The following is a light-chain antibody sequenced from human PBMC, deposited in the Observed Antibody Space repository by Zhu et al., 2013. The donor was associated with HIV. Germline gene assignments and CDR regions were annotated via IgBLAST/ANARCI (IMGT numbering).Light chain of an antibody. CDR2: DNS. CDR3: AAWDDSLNGGV. CDR1: SSNIGNNF. J-gene: IGLJ3*02. V-gene: IGLV1-51*01. Sequence: QSVLTQPPSVSAAPGQKATISCSGSSSNIGNNFVSWYHQLPGTAPKLLIYDNSKRPSGVPDRFSGSKSGTAASLAISGLQSVDEADYYCAAWDDSLNGGVFGGGTKLTVL.